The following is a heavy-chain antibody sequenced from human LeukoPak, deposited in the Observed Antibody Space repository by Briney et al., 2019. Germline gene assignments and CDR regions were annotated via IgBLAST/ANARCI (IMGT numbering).Heavy chain of an antibody. V-gene: IGHV4-34*01. CDR1: GGSFSGYY. CDR2: INHSGST. CDR3: ARHAEMATIRYFDY. J-gene: IGHJ4*02. D-gene: IGHD5-24*01. Sequence: PSETLSLTCAVYGGSFSGYYWSWIRQPPGKGLEWIGEINHSGSTNYNPSLKSRVTISVDTSKNQFSLKLSSVTAADTAVYYCARHAEMATIRYFDYWGQGTLVTVSS.